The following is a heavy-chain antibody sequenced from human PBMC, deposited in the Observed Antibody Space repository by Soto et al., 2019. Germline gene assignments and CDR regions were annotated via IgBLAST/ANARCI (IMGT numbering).Heavy chain of an antibody. CDR1: GFTFSSYG. J-gene: IGHJ4*02. Sequence: QVQLVESGGGVVQPGRSLRLSCAASGFTFSSYGMHWVRQAPGKGLEWVAVIWYDGSNKYYADSVKGRFTISRDNSKNTLYLQMNSLRAEDTAVYYCARDGFDMELFDYWGQGTLVTVSS. D-gene: IGHD1-7*01. V-gene: IGHV3-33*01. CDR3: ARDGFDMELFDY. CDR2: IWYDGSNK.